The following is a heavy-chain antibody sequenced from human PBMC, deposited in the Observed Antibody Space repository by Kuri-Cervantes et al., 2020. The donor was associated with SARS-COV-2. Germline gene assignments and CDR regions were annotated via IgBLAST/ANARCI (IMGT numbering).Heavy chain of an antibody. CDR3: ARGGDGYMNWFDP. CDR1: GGTFSSYA. CDR2: IIPIFGTA. D-gene: IGHD5-24*01. J-gene: IGHJ5*02. V-gene: IGHV1-69*06. Sequence: SVKVSCKASGGTFSSYAISWVRQAPGQGLEWMGRIIPIFGTANYAQKFQGRVTITADKSTSTAYMELSSLRSEDTAVYYCARGGDGYMNWFDPWGQGTLVTVSS.